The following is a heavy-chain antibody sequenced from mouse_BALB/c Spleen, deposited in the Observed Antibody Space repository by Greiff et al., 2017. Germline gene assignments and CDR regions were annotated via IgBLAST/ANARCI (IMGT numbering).Heavy chain of an antibody. V-gene: IGHV5-12-2*01. CDR1: GFTFSSYT. D-gene: IGHD3-3*01. Sequence: EVKVVESGGGLVQPGGSLKLSCAASGFTFSSYTMSWVRQTPEKRLEWVAYISNGGGSTYYPDTVKGRFTISRDNAKNTLYLQMSSLKSEDTAMYYCARHQGGTLAMDYWGQGTSVTVSS. CDR2: ISNGGGST. CDR3: ARHQGGTLAMDY. J-gene: IGHJ4*01.